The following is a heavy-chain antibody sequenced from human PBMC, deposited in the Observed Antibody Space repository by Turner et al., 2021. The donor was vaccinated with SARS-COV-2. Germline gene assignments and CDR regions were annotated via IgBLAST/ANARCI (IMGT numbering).Heavy chain of an antibody. CDR3: AKDEAPFLLYFGEPTFYFDY. J-gene: IGHJ4*02. V-gene: IGHV3-30*18. D-gene: IGHD3-10*01. CDR2: ISDDGSNK. Sequence: QVQLVGSGGGVVQPGRSLRLRCAASGFTFSSYGMHWVRQAPGKGLEWVAVISDDGSNKYYADSVKGRFTISRDNSKNTLYLQMNSLKAEDTAVYYCAKDEAPFLLYFGEPTFYFDYWGQGTLVTVSS. CDR1: GFTFSSYG.